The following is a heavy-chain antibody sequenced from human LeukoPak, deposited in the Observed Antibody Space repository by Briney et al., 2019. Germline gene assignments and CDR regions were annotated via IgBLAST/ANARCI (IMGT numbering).Heavy chain of an antibody. V-gene: IGHV3-33*01. CDR3: ARVNCLSSSCYLASYFFDS. J-gene: IGHJ5*01. CDR2: IWYDGNNK. Sequence: GGSLRLSCAASGFTFSTYGMHWVRQAPGKGLEWVAVIWYDGNNKEYADSVKGRFTISRDNSKSTLSLQMNSLRVEDTGMYYCARVNCLSSSCYLASYFFDSWGQGTLVTVSS. D-gene: IGHD2-2*01. CDR1: GFTFSTYG.